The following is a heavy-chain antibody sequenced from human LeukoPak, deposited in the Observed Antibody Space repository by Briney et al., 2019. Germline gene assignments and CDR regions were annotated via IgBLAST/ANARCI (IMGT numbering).Heavy chain of an antibody. Sequence: PGRSLRLSCAASGFTFSSYGMDWVRQAPGKGLEWVAVISYDGSNKYYADSVKGRFTISRDNSKNTLYLQMNSLRAEDTAVYYCARDASSSWYRGGFDYWGQGTLVTVSS. CDR1: GFTFSSYG. CDR2: ISYDGSNK. J-gene: IGHJ4*02. D-gene: IGHD6-13*01. CDR3: ARDASSSWYRGGFDY. V-gene: IGHV3-30*03.